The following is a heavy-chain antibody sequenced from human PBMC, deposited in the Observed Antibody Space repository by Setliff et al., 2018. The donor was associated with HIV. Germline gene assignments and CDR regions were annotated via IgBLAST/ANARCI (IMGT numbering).Heavy chain of an antibody. CDR1: GFNFKDFA. CDR3: AQDRNFPKDVFDI. J-gene: IGHJ3*02. V-gene: IGHV3-30*02. CDR2: IRYDGSDK. Sequence: GGSLRLSCAASGFNFKDFAMHWVRQPPGKGLEWVTFIRYDGSDKYYADSVKGRFTISRDNSKNTLYLQMNSLRAEDTAVYYCAQDRNFPKDVFDIWGQGTMVTVSS.